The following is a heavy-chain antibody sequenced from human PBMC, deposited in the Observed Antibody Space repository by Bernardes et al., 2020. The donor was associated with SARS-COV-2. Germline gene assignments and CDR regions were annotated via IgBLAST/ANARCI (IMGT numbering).Heavy chain of an antibody. V-gene: IGHV4-59*08. CDR3: ARLRYYDSSAYGLDY. Sequence: SETLSLTCTVSGGSISSYYWSWIRQPPGKGLEWIGYIYSSGSTNYKPSLKSRVTISMDTSKNQFSLKLSSVTAADTAVYYCARLRYYDSSAYGLDYWGQGTLVTVSS. D-gene: IGHD3-22*01. CDR2: IYSSGST. J-gene: IGHJ4*02. CDR1: GGSISSYY.